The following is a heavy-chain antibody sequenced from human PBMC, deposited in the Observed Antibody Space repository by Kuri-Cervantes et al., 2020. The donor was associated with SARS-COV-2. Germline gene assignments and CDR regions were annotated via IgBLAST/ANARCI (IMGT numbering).Heavy chain of an antibody. CDR1: GGSISSYY. CDR2: IYYSGST. Sequence: SETLSLTCTVSGGSISSYYWSWIRQPPGKGLEWIGYIYYSGSTNYNPSLKSRVTISVDTSKNQFSLKLSSVTAADTAVYYCARHEQWLPAFDYWGQGTLVTVSS. J-gene: IGHJ4*02. V-gene: IGHV4-59*08. CDR3: ARHEQWLPAFDY. D-gene: IGHD6-19*01.